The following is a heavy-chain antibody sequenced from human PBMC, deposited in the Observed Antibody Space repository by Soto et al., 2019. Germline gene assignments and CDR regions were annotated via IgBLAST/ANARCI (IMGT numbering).Heavy chain of an antibody. Sequence: SQTLSLTCAISGDSVSGNSADWNWIRQSPSRGLEWLGRTYYRSRWYNDYAVSVKSRITVTPDTSKNQFSLHLNSVTPEDTAVYYCAREFLYYVHSASYLDYWGQGALVTVSS. D-gene: IGHD3-16*01. J-gene: IGHJ4*02. CDR1: GDSVSGNSAD. CDR3: AREFLYYVHSASYLDY. V-gene: IGHV6-1*01. CDR2: TYYRSRWYN.